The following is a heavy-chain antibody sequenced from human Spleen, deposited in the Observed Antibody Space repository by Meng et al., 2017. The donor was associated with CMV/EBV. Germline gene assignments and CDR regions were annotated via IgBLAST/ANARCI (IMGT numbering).Heavy chain of an antibody. V-gene: IGHV3-48*04. CDR1: GFTFSSYS. CDR3: ARGEGEGGAAAVY. Sequence: ETLSLTCAASGFTFSSYSMNWVRQAPGKGLEWVSYISSSSSTIYYADSVKGRFTIFRDNAKNSLYLQMNSLRAEDTAVYYCARGEGEGGAAAVYWGQGTLVTVSS. J-gene: IGHJ4*02. CDR2: ISSSSSTI. D-gene: IGHD6-13*01.